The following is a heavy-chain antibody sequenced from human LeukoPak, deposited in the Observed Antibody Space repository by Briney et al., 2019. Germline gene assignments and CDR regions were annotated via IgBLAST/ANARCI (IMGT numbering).Heavy chain of an antibody. J-gene: IGHJ4*02. V-gene: IGHV3-43*01. CDR3: ARDYGGSSPFDY. Sequence: GGSLRLSCAASGFTFDDYTMHWVRQAPGKGLEWVSLISWDGGSTYYADSVKGRFTISRDNAKNSLYLQMNSLRAEDTAVYYCARDYGGSSPFDYWGQGTLVTVSS. CDR2: ISWDGGST. CDR1: GFTFDDYT. D-gene: IGHD4-23*01.